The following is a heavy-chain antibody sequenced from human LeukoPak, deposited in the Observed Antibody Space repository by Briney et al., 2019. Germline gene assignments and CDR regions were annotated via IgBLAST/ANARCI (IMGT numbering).Heavy chain of an antibody. CDR2: IYHGGST. CDR1: GVSISNNNW. CDR3: ARAGYSRPTDY. D-gene: IGHD6-13*01. J-gene: IGHJ4*02. Sequence: SGTLSLTCAVSGVSISNNNWWSLVRQPPGMGLEWIGEIYHGGSTNYNPSLKSRVTMSVDRSKNQFSLKLSSVTAADTAMFYRARAGYSRPTDYWGQGTLVTVSS. V-gene: IGHV4-4*02.